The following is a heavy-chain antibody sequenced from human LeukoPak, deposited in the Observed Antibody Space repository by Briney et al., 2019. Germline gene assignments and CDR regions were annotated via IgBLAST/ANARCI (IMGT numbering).Heavy chain of an antibody. CDR1: GGSISSYY. D-gene: IGHD6-13*01. Sequence: SETLSLTCTVSGGSISSYYWSWIRQPPGKGLEWIGYIYYSVSTNYNPSLKSRVTISVDTSKNQFSLKLSSVTAADTAVYYCARHRRSSSWYLVDYWGQGTLVTVSS. CDR3: ARHRRSSSWYLVDY. V-gene: IGHV4-59*08. CDR2: IYYSVST. J-gene: IGHJ4*02.